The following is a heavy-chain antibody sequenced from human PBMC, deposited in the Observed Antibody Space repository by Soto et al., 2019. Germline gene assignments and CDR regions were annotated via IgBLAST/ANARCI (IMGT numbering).Heavy chain of an antibody. CDR3: ARGPYYDFWSGYGPFDY. Sequence: EVQLVESGGGLVQPGGSLRLSCAASGFTFSSYWMSWVRQAPGKGLEWVANIKQDGSEKYYVDSVKGRFTISRDNAKNSLYLQMNSLRAEDTAVYYCARGPYYDFWSGYGPFDYWGQGTLVTVSS. J-gene: IGHJ4*02. CDR2: IKQDGSEK. D-gene: IGHD3-3*01. V-gene: IGHV3-7*03. CDR1: GFTFSSYW.